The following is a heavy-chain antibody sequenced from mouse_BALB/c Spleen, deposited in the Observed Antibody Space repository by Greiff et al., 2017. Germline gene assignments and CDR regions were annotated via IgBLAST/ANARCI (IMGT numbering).Heavy chain of an antibody. D-gene: IGHD2-14*01. V-gene: IGHV5-4*02. CDR2: ISDGGSYT. CDR3: ARALYRYDVGGYAMDY. J-gene: IGHJ4*01. Sequence: EVQVVESGGGLVKPGGSLKLSCAASGFTFSDYYMYWVRQTPEKRLEWVATISDGGSYTYYPDSVKGRFTISRDNAKNNLYLQMSSLKSEDTAMYYCARALYRYDVGGYAMDYWGQGTSVTVSS. CDR1: GFTFSDYY.